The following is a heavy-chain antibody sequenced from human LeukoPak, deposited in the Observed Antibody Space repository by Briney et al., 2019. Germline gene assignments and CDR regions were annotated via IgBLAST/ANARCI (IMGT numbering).Heavy chain of an antibody. CDR1: GFTLSVYS. CDR3: ARLEYYYGSGSYSRRSSMDV. J-gene: IGHJ6*02. Sequence: GGSLRLSCAASGFTLSVYSLNWVRQAPGKGLEWVSYISSISSTIYYADSVKGRFTISRDNAKNSLYLQMNSLRAEDTAVYYCARLEYYYGSGSYSRRSSMDVWGQGTTVTVSS. V-gene: IGHV3-48*04. CDR2: ISSISSTI. D-gene: IGHD3-10*01.